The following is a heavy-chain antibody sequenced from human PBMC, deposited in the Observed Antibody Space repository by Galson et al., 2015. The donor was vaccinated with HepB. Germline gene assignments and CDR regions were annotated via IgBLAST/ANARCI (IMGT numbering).Heavy chain of an antibody. CDR1: GYTFTNYD. V-gene: IGHV1-8*01. D-gene: IGHD7-27*01. Sequence: SVKVSCKASGYTFTNYDINWVRQAPGQGLEWLGWMSPDSGQTGYGQKFQGRISLTRDTSISTACMELSSLGSKDTAVYYCARNAPRTGDFDYWGQGTLVTVSS. CDR3: ARNAPRTGDFDY. J-gene: IGHJ4*02. CDR2: MSPDSGQT.